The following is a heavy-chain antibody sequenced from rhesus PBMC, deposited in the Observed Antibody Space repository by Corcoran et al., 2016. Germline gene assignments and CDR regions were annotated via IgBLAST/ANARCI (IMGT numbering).Heavy chain of an antibody. Sequence: QVQLQESGPGLVKPSETLSLTCAVSGGSISSNYWSWIRQPPGRGLEWIWYIYGNSGSTYYNPSLKSRVTISTDTSKNQFSLRLSSVTAADTAVYYCARSPIVGRVRSYFDDWGQGVLVTVSS. CDR1: GGSISSNY. J-gene: IGHJ4*01. V-gene: IGHV4-160*01. D-gene: IGHD5-24*01. CDR2: IYGNSGST. CDR3: ARSPIVGRVRSYFDD.